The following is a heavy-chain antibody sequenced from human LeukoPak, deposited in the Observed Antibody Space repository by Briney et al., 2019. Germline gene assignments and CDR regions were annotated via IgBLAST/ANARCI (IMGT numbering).Heavy chain of an antibody. CDR2: IYTSGST. Sequence: SETLSLTCTVSGGSISSGSYYWSWIRQPAGKGLEWIGRIYTSGSTSYNPSLKSRVTISVDTSKNQFSLKLSSVTAADTAVYYCARYRGGYDILTGYSRPGGYYYYYMDVWGKGTTVTVSS. CDR1: GGSISSGSYY. D-gene: IGHD3-9*01. V-gene: IGHV4-61*02. J-gene: IGHJ6*03. CDR3: ARYRGGYDILTGYSRPGGYYYYYMDV.